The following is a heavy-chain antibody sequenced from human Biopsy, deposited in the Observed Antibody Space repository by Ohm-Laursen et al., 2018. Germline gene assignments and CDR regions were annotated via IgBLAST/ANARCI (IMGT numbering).Heavy chain of an antibody. D-gene: IGHD2-21*01. V-gene: IGHV3-21*04. J-gene: IGHJ6*02. CDR2: ISETSSHI. CDR1: GFTFSSYS. Sequence: GSLRLSCTASGFTFSSYSMNWVRQAPGKGLEWISYISETSSHIYDADSVKGRFTVSRDNAKKSLYLEMNSLRPEDTALYYCTKDLIPAGTDVWGQGTTVTVSS. CDR3: TKDLIPAGTDV.